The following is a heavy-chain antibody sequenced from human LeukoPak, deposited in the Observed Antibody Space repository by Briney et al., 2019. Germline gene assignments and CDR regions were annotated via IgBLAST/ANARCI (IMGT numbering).Heavy chain of an antibody. CDR1: GGSISTYH. CDR3: ARRITYMDV. V-gene: IGHV4-4*08. J-gene: IGHJ6*03. Sequence: PSETLSLTCTVSGGSISTYHWSWIRQPPGQGLEWIGYIYTSGSTRYNPSLNSRVTISVDTSKNQFSLKLSSVTAADTVVYYCARRITYMDVWGKGTTVTVSS. CDR2: IYTSGST. D-gene: IGHD3-10*01.